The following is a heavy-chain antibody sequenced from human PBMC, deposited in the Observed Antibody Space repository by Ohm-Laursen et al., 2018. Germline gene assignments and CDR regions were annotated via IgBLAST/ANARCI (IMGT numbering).Heavy chain of an antibody. CDR2: IYYSGST. D-gene: IGHD2-21*02. Sequence: GTLSLTCTVSGGSISSYYWSWIRQPPGKGLEWIGYIYYSGSTNYNPSLKSRVTISVDTSKNQFSLKLSSVTAADTAVYYCARDSYGGGDFSYYYYYGMDVWGQGTTVTVSS. J-gene: IGHJ6*02. V-gene: IGHV4-59*01. CDR1: GGSISSYY. CDR3: ARDSYGGGDFSYYYYYGMDV.